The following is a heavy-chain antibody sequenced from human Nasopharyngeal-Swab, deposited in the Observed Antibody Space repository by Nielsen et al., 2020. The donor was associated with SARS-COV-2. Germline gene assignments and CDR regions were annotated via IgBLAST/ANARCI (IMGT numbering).Heavy chain of an antibody. Sequence: GESLKISCAASGFTFSSYSMNWVRQAPGKGLEWVSYISTSSSTIYYADSVKGRFTISRDDAQNSLYLQMNSLRDEDTAVYYCARDAPAHYGAFYWGRGTLVTVSS. CDR2: ISTSSSTI. V-gene: IGHV3-48*02. CDR1: GFTFSSYS. D-gene: IGHD4-17*01. CDR3: ARDAPAHYGAFY. J-gene: IGHJ4*02.